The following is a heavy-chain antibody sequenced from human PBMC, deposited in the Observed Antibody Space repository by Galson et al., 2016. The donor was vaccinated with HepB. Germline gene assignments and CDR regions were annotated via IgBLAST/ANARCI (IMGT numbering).Heavy chain of an antibody. V-gene: IGHV3-30-3*01. CDR1: GFTFSSYA. CDR3: ARGQGTYYDSSGHPFDY. J-gene: IGHJ4*02. D-gene: IGHD3-22*01. Sequence: SLRLSCAASGFTFSSYAMHWVRQAPGKGLEWVAVISYDGSNKYYADSVKGRFTISRDNSKNTLYLQMNSLRAEDTAVYYCARGQGTYYDSSGHPFDYWGQGTLVTVSS. CDR2: ISYDGSNK.